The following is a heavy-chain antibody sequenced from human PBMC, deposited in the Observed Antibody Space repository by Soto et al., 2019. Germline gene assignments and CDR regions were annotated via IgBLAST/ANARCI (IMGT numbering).Heavy chain of an antibody. CDR1: GVSISSFY. V-gene: IGHV4-4*07. CDR2: IYSSEII. CDR3: ATVSYVGGTDY. Sequence: SETLSLTCTVSGVSISSFYWSWIRQPAGKGLEWIGRIYSSEIINYNPSLKSRVTMSLDTSKNQFSLKLSSVTAADTAVYFCATVSYVGGTDYWGQGTQVTVS. J-gene: IGHJ4*02. D-gene: IGHD5-18*01.